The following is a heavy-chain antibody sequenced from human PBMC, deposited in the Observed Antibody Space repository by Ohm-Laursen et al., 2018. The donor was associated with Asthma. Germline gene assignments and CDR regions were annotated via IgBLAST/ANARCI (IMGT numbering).Heavy chain of an antibody. Sequence: GASVKVSCKTSGYTFTSYDINWVRQATGQGLEWMGWISAYNGNTNYAQKLQGRVTMTTDTSTSTAYMELRSLRSDDTAVYYCARDTPRLYSSSWYYFDYWGQGTLVTVSS. D-gene: IGHD6-13*01. J-gene: IGHJ4*02. CDR2: ISAYNGNT. V-gene: IGHV1-18*01. CDR3: ARDTPRLYSSSWYYFDY. CDR1: GYTFTSYD.